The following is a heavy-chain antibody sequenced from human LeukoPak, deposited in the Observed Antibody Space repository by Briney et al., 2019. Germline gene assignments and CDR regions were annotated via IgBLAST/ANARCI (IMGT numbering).Heavy chain of an antibody. CDR2: ISGSGGST. CDR1: GFTFSSFA. Sequence: GGSLRLSCAASGFTFSSFAMNWVRQAPGKGLEWVSAISGSGGSTYYADSVKGRFTISRDNSKNTLYLQMNSLRAEDTAVYYCAKSPSGWRYYFDYWGQGTLVTVSS. V-gene: IGHV3-23*01. D-gene: IGHD2-15*01. J-gene: IGHJ4*02. CDR3: AKSPSGWRYYFDY.